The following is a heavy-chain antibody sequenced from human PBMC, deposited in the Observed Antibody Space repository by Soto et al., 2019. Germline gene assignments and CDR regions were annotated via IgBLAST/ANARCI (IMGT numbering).Heavy chain of an antibody. CDR2: VNIYHATT. CDR3: ARERGGYSYGDS. V-gene: IGHV1-18*01. Sequence: QVQLVQSGAEVRKPGASVKVSCKASGYTFTDYGISWVRQTPGQGLQWMGWVNIYHATTNHARKIKSRVTMTTATPSSTAYLELRSLRSDDTAVYFWARERGGYSYGDSWGKGTLVTVSS. CDR1: GYTFTDYG. J-gene: IGHJ4*02. D-gene: IGHD5-18*01.